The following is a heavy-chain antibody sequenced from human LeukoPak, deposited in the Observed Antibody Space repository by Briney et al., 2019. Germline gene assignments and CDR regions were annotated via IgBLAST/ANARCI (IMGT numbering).Heavy chain of an antibody. Sequence: GGSLRLSRAASGFTFSSNAMSWVRQAPGKGLEWVSYITGSGGSTLYADSVKGRFTVSRDNSKNTLYLQMNSLRAEDTAVYFCAKGLSIASSFFDYWGQGTLVTVSS. CDR3: AKGLSIASSFFDY. J-gene: IGHJ4*02. CDR2: ITGSGGST. CDR1: GFTFSSNA. D-gene: IGHD3-3*02. V-gene: IGHV3-23*01.